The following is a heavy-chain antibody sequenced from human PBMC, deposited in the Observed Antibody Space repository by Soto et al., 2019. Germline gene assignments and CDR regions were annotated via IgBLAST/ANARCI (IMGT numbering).Heavy chain of an antibody. CDR2: ISYSGST. J-gene: IGHJ4*02. Sequence: QVQLQESGPGLVKPSQTLSLTCTVSGGSISSGNYYWSWIRQPPGKGLEWLGFISYSGSTYYNASPKSQVTISVDTSKNPFSLNLTSVTAADTAVYYCATMGTSAIGLYYFDYWGQGTLVTVSS. D-gene: IGHD1-7*01. CDR3: ATMGTSAIGLYYFDY. V-gene: IGHV4-30-4*01. CDR1: GGSISSGNYY.